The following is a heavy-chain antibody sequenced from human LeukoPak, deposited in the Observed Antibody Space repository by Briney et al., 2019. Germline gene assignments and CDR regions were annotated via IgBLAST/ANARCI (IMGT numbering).Heavy chain of an antibody. V-gene: IGHV3-30-3*01. CDR3: AGVPDYDYVWGNLDY. J-gene: IGHJ4*02. Sequence: GGSLRLSCAASGFTFSSYAMHWVRQAPGKGLEWVAVISYDGSNKYYADSVKGRFTISRDNSKNTLYLQMNSLRAEDTAVYYCAGVPDYDYVWGNLDYWGQGTLVTVSS. CDR2: ISYDGSNK. CDR1: GFTFSSYA. D-gene: IGHD3-16*01.